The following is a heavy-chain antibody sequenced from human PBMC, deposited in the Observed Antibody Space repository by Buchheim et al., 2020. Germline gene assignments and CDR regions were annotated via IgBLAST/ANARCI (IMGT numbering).Heavy chain of an antibody. V-gene: IGHV3-30*18. CDR2: ISYDGSNK. CDR1: GFTFSSYG. CDR3: AKARYPNYDYVWGSPCLDY. J-gene: IGHJ4*02. D-gene: IGHD3-16*01. Sequence: QVQLVESGGGVVQPGRSLRLSCAASGFTFSSYGMHWVRQAPGKGLEWVAVISYDGSNKYYADSVKGRFTISRDNSKNTLYLQMNSLRAEDTAVYYCAKARYPNYDYVWGSPCLDYWGQGTL.